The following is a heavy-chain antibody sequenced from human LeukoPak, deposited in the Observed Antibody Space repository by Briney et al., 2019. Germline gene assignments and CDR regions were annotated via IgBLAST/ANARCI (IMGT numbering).Heavy chain of an antibody. J-gene: IGHJ4*02. CDR2: ISAYNGNT. CDR3: ARAYYYDSSGADY. D-gene: IGHD3-22*01. Sequence: GASVKVSCKASGYTFTGYYMHWVRQAPGQGLEWMGWISAYNGNTNYAQKLQGRVTMTTDTSTSTAYMELRSLRSDDTAVYYCARAYYYDSSGADYWGQGTLVTVSS. V-gene: IGHV1-18*04. CDR1: GYTFTGYY.